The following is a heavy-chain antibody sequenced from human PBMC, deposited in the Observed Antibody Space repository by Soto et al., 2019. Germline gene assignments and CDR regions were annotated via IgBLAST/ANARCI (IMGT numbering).Heavy chain of an antibody. CDR2: IFHTGSA. CDR3: ASTYSSGWIPFAFDV. Sequence: PSETLSLTCTVSGVSINSYYWNWIRPPPGKGLEWIGYIFHTGSANYNPSLRSRVTISIDTSKNQFSLKMSSVTAADTAVYYCASTYSSGWIPFAFDVWGQGTTVTVSS. D-gene: IGHD6-25*01. CDR1: GVSINSYY. V-gene: IGHV4-59*01. J-gene: IGHJ3*01.